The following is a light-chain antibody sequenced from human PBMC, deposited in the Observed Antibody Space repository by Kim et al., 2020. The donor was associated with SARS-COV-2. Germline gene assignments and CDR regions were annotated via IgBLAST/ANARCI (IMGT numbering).Light chain of an antibody. V-gene: IGKV1-39*01. J-gene: IGKJ2*01. CDR2: AAS. CDR3: QQSYSTLMYT. CDR1: QSISSY. Sequence: SVGDRVTITCRASQSISSYLNWYQQKPGKAPKLLIYAASSLQSGVPSRFSGSGSGTDFTLTISSLQPEDFATYYCQQSYSTLMYTFGQGTKLEI.